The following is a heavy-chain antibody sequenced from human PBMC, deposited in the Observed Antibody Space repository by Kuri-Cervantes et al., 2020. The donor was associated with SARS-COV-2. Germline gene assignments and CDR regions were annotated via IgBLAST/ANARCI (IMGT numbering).Heavy chain of an antibody. CDR3: ARGRGGYGLMVYAIHYFDY. CDR2: IYHSGST. J-gene: IGHJ4*02. Sequence: SETLSLTCAVSGGSISSGGYSWSWIRQPPGRGLEWIGYIYHSGSTYYNPSLKSRVTISVDTSKNQFSLKLSSVTAADTAVYYCARGRGGYGLMVYAIHYFDYWGQGTLATVSS. CDR1: GGSISSGGYS. D-gene: IGHD2-8*01. V-gene: IGHV4-30-2*01.